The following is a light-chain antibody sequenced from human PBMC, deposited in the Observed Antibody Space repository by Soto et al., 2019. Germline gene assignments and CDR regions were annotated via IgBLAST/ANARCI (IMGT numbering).Light chain of an antibody. J-gene: IGKJ4*01. CDR1: QSISSW. CDR2: DAS. Sequence: DIQRTQSPSTLSASVGYRITITCGASQSISSWLAWYQQKPGKAPKILIYDASSLESGVPSRFSGSGSGTEGTITISSLQTDDFSTYYCQQSNSYTLTFGGGTKVDNK. CDR3: QQSNSYTLT. V-gene: IGKV1-5*01.